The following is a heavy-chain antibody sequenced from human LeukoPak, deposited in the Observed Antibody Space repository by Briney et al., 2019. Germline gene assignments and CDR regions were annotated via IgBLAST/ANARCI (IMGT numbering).Heavy chain of an antibody. CDR1: GGSISSYY. CDR2: IYYSGNT. J-gene: IGHJ5*02. D-gene: IGHD3-16*01. CDR3: ARAFTSPGGFDP. V-gene: IGHV4-59*01. Sequence: SQTLSLTCTVSGGSISSYYWSWIRQPPGKGLEWIGYIYYSGNTNYNPSLKSRVTISVDTSKNQLSVKLSSVTAADTAVYYCARAFTSPGGFDPWGQGTLVTVSS.